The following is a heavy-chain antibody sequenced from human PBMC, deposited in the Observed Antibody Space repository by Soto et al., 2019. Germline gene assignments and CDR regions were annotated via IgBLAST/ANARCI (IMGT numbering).Heavy chain of an antibody. J-gene: IGHJ5*02. D-gene: IGHD3-10*01. V-gene: IGHV1-69*13. CDR1: GGTFSSYA. CDR2: IIPIFGTA. Sequence: GASVKVSCKASGGTFSSYAISCVRQAPGQGLEWMGGIIPIFGTANYAQKFQGRVTITADESTSTAYMELSSVTAADTAVYYCAIYYYGSGRTGWFDPWGQGTLVTVSS. CDR3: AIYYYGSGRTGWFDP.